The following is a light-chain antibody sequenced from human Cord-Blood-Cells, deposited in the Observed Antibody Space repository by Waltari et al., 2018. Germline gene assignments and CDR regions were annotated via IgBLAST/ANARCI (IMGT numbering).Light chain of an antibody. CDR3: QQCYSTPS. CDR2: AAA. J-gene: IGKJ2*03. V-gene: IGKV1-39*01. Sequence: DIQMTQSPSSLSASVGDRVTITCRASQSISSYLNWYQQKRGKAPKLLIDAAASFQSGVPSRFSGSGSGTDFTLTISSLQPEDFATYYCQQCYSTPSFGQGTKLEIK. CDR1: QSISSY.